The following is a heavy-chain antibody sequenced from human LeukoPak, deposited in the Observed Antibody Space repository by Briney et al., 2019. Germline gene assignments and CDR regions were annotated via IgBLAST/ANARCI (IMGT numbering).Heavy chain of an antibody. Sequence: VGAPRLSCAASGFTFRRYWMHGVRQAPGKGRVWVSRINSDGSSTSYTDSVKGRFTISRDNAKNTLYLQMNSLRAEDTAVYYCASNYGSGSYYKYYYYGMDVWGKGTTVTVSS. J-gene: IGHJ6*04. D-gene: IGHD3-10*01. CDR1: GFTFRRYW. V-gene: IGHV3-74*01. CDR2: INSDGSST. CDR3: ASNYGSGSYYKYYYYGMDV.